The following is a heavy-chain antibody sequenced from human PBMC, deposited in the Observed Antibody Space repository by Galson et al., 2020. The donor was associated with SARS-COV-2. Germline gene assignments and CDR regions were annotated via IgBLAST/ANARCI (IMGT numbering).Heavy chain of an antibody. Sequence: ASETLSLTCTVSGGSISTDGYYWTWIRQHPGRGLEWIGYIYSGGSTSYNPSLKSRLTISKDTSKNQFSLKLTSVTAADTAAYYCAAGGDYFYYIMDVGGQGTTLTVSS. CDR1: GGSISTDGYY. V-gene: IGHV4-31*03. CDR2: IYSGGST. J-gene: IGHJ6*02. CDR3: AAGGDYFYYIMDV. D-gene: IGHD2-21*01.